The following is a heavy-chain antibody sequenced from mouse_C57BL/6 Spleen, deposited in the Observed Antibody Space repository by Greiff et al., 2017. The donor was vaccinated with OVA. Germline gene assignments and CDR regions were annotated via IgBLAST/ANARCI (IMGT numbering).Heavy chain of an antibody. V-gene: IGHV1-26*01. CDR1: GYTFTDYY. CDR3: ARRKTEGYFDY. Sequence: EVQLQQSGPELVKPGASVKISCKASGYTFTDYYMNWVKQSHGKSLEWIGDINPNNGGTSYNQKFKGKATLTVDKSSSTAYMELRSLTSEDSAVYYCARRKTEGYFDYWGQGTTLTVSS. CDR2: INPNNGGT. J-gene: IGHJ2*01.